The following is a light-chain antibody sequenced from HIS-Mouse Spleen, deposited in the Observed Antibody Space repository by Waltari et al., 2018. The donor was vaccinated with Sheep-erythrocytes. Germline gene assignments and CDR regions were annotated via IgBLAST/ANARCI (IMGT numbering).Light chain of an antibody. J-gene: IGLJ2*01. V-gene: IGLV3-1*01. CDR1: TSGAKD. CDR2: QDS. Sequence: SYELTHPPSLSVSPGQTASITCAGDTSGAKDACWYHQRPGQSPVLVIYQDSKRPAGFPGRFSGSNSGNTATLTIGGTQAMDEADYYCQAWDSSTVVFGGGTKLTVL. CDR3: QAWDSSTVV.